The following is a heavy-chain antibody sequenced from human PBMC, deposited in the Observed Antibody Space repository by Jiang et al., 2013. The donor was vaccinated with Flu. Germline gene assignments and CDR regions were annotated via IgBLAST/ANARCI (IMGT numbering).Heavy chain of an antibody. CDR2: IWYDGSNK. J-gene: IGHJ4*02. CDR3: ARDYGDYRPLDY. Sequence: WVAVIWYDGSNKYYADSVKGRFTISRDNSKNTLYLQMNSLRAEDTAVYYCARDYGDYRPLDYWGQGTLVTVSS. D-gene: IGHD4-17*01. V-gene: IGHV3-33*01.